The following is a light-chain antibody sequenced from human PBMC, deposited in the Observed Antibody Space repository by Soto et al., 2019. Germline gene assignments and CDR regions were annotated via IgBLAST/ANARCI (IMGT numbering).Light chain of an antibody. CDR1: SSNIGSNT. J-gene: IGLJ3*02. Sequence: QSVLTQPPSASVTPGQRVTISCSGSSSNIGSNTVNWYQQLPGTAPKLLIYSNNQRPSGVPDRISGSKSGTSASLAISGLQSEDEADYYCATWDDSLNGWVFGGGTKLTV. V-gene: IGLV1-44*01. CDR3: ATWDDSLNGWV. CDR2: SNN.